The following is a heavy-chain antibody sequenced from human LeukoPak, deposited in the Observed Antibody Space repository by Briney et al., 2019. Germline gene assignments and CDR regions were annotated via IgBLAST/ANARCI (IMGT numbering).Heavy chain of an antibody. D-gene: IGHD6-6*01. J-gene: IGHJ4*02. Sequence: PGGSLRLSCVASGFSFSSYSMNWVRQAPGKGLEWVSTISSGTGSYIYYADSVRCRFTISRDNAKNSLYLQMNSLRAEDTAVYYCARCSGVFGSSGYWGQGTLVTVSS. CDR3: ARCSGVFGSSGY. CDR1: GFSFSSYS. CDR2: ISSGTGSYI. V-gene: IGHV3-21*01.